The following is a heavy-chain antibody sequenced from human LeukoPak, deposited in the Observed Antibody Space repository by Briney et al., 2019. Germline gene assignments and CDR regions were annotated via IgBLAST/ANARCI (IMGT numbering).Heavy chain of an antibody. Sequence: SVKVSCKASGGTFSSYAISWVRQAPGQGLEWMGGIIPIFGTANYAQKFQGRVTITTDESTSTAYMELSSLRSEDTAVYYCARSSRYSYGLGPYYFDYWGQGTLVTVSS. V-gene: IGHV1-69*05. CDR3: ARSSRYSYGLGPYYFDY. CDR2: IIPIFGTA. D-gene: IGHD5-18*01. J-gene: IGHJ4*02. CDR1: GGTFSSYA.